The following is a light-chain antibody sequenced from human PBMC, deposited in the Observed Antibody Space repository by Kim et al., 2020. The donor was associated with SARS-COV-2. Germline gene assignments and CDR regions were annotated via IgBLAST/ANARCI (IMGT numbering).Light chain of an antibody. CDR2: SNN. J-gene: IGLJ2*01. CDR1: SSNIGNNN. CDR3: AAWDDSLNAYVV. Sequence: QRVRNSCSGSSSNIGNNNVNWYQPLPGTAPKLLIYSNNQRPSGVPDRFSGSKSGTSASLAISGLQSEDEADYFCAAWDDSLNAYVVFGGGTQLTVL. V-gene: IGLV1-44*01.